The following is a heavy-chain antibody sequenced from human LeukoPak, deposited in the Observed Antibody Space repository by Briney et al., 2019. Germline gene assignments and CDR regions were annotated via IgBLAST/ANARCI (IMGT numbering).Heavy chain of an antibody. CDR3: AKDLVRWGYCGGDCYTFVSPRFDY. Sequence: PGGSLRLSCAASGFTFSSYAMSWVRQAPGKGLEWVSVISGGGGTTYYADSVKGRFTISRDNSKNTLYLQMNSLRAEDTAAYYCAKDLVRWGYCGGDCYTFVSPRFDYWGQGTLVIVSS. CDR1: GFTFSSYA. J-gene: IGHJ4*02. V-gene: IGHV3-23*01. D-gene: IGHD2-21*02. CDR2: ISGGGGTT.